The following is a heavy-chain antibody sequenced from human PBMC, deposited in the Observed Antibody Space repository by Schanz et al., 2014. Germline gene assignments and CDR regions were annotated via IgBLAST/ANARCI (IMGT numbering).Heavy chain of an antibody. CDR2: IYASGAT. J-gene: IGHJ4*02. CDR3: ARDGNYYGSRNYYKTHYCFDY. CDR1: GFTGSSDH. D-gene: IGHD3-10*01. V-gene: IGHV3-66*01. Sequence: EVQLVESGGGFVQPGGSLGLSCVVSGFTGSSDHMSWVRQAPGKGLEWVSTIYASGATYYADSVKRRFTISRDISKNTLHLQVTSLRAEDTAIYYCARDGNYYGSRNYYKTHYCFDYWGQGTLVTVSS.